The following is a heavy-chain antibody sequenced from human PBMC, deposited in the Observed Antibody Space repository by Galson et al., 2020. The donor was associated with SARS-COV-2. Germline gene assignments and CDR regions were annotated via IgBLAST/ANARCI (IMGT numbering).Heavy chain of an antibody. J-gene: IGHJ4*02. D-gene: IGHD3-22*01. V-gene: IGHV3-23*01. CDR3: AKSSGRVSITVYVVSFPEHFDY. CDR1: GFTFTTYA. CDR2: ISGSGATT. Sequence: GESLKISCAASGFTFTTYAMSWVRQAPGKGLEWVATISGSGATTYYADSAKGRFTISKDNSKNTLNLQINSLRLEDTALYYCAKSSGRVSITVYVVSFPEHFDYWGPGTLVTVSS.